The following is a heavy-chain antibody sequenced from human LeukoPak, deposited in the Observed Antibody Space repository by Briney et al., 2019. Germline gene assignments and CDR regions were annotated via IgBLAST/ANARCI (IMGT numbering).Heavy chain of an antibody. CDR2: ISSGNTYI. CDR1: GFTFSSYW. Sequence: GGSLRLSCAASGFTFSSYWMNWARQAPGKGLEWVSSISSGNTYIYYADSVKGRFTISRDNAKNSLYLQMNSLRAEDTALYYCARDAAGYSSPPGVWFDPWGQGTLVTVSS. J-gene: IGHJ5*02. V-gene: IGHV3-21*01. CDR3: ARDAAGYSSPPGVWFDP. D-gene: IGHD6-19*01.